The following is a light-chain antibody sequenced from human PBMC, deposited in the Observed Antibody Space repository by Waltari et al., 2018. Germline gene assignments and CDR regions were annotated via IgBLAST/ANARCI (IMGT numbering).Light chain of an antibody. CDR3: ASWDDSHYV. Sequence: QSVLTQPPSASGTPGQRVSISCSGSNSNLGSNYLYWYQQLPGMAPKLLIYWNNQRPSGVPDRFSGSKYGPSASLAISGLRSEDEAVYYCASWDDSHYVFGPGTKVTVL. CDR1: NSNLGSNY. J-gene: IGLJ1*01. CDR2: WNN. V-gene: IGLV1-47*01.